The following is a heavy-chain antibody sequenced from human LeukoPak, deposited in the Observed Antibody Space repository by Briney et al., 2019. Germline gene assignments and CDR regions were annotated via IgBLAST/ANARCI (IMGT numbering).Heavy chain of an antibody. J-gene: IGHJ4*02. Sequence: GGSLRLSCAASGFTFSSYGMHWVRQAPGKGLEWVAVISYDGSNKYYADSVKGRFTISRDNSKNTLYLQMNSLRAEDTAVYYCASGRATVTTLFDYWGQGTLVTVSS. V-gene: IGHV3-30*03. CDR2: ISYDGSNK. D-gene: IGHD4-17*01. CDR1: GFTFSSYG. CDR3: ASGRATVTTLFDY.